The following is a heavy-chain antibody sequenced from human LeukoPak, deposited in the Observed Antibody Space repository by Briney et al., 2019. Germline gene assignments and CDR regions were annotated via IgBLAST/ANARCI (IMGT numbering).Heavy chain of an antibody. CDR3: ARRITMMEDAFDI. J-gene: IGHJ3*02. CDR2: MNPNSGNT. D-gene: IGHD3-22*01. Sequence: ASVKVSCKASGYTFTSYDINWVRQATGQGLERMGWMNPNSGNTGYAQKFQGRVTITRNTSISTAYMELSSLRSEDTAVYYCARRITMMEDAFDIWGQGTMVTVSS. CDR1: GYTFTSYD. V-gene: IGHV1-8*03.